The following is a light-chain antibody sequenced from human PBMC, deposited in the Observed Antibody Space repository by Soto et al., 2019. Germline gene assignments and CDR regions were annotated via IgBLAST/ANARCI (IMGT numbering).Light chain of an antibody. V-gene: IGKV1D-12*01. Sequence: DIQMTQSPSSVSAFVGDTVTITCRASQDISSWLAWYQQKPGKAPKLLMNAASSLQSGVPSRFSGSGSGTDFTLTINGLQPEDFATYYCQQANSFPLTFGGGTKVEIK. CDR3: QQANSFPLT. CDR2: AAS. CDR1: QDISSW. J-gene: IGKJ4*01.